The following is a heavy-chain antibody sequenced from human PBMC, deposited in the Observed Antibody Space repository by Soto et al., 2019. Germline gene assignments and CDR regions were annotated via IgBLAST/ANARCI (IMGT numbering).Heavy chain of an antibody. D-gene: IGHD3-22*01. J-gene: IGHJ5*02. V-gene: IGHV1-69*02. CDR3: ARCPQYYDDSSGYYAT. Sequence: QVQLVQSGAEVKKPGSSVKVSCKASGGTFSSYTISWVRQAPGQGLEWMGRIIPILGIANYAQKFQGRVTITADKSTSTAYMELSSLRSEDTAVYYCARCPQYYDDSSGYYATWGQGTLVTVSS. CDR2: IIPILGIA. CDR1: GGTFSSYT.